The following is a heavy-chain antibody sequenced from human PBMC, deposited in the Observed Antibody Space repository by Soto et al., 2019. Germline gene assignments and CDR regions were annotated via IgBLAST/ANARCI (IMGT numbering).Heavy chain of an antibody. V-gene: IGHV2-5*02. D-gene: IGHD6-6*01. CDR3: APGRYGGACSSSDSARCALGMDY. Sequence: QITLKESGPTLVKPTQTLTLTCTFSGLSLSTAGLGVGWIRQPPGKALEWLALIYWDDDKRYSPSLKSRLSTPKGTPTIQVDPSVNNVDLVDTDIDPLAPGRYGGACSSSDSARCALGMDYWGQGTLVTVSS. CDR2: IYWDDDK. J-gene: IGHJ4*01. CDR1: GLSLSTAGLG.